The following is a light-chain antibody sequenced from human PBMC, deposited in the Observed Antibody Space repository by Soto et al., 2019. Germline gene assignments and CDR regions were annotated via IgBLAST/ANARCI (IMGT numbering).Light chain of an antibody. J-gene: IGLJ2*01. CDR3: SSYTGSTALVV. Sequence: QSVLTQPASVSGSPGQSITISCTGTSSDVGGYNSVSWYQQHTGKAPKLMIYEVSNRPSGVSNRFSGSKSGNTGSLTISGLEAEDEADYYCSSYTGSTALVVFGGGTKLTVL. CDR1: SSDVGGYNS. V-gene: IGLV2-14*01. CDR2: EVS.